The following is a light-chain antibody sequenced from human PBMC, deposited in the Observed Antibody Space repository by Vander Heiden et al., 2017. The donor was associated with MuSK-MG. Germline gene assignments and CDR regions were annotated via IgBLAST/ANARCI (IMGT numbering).Light chain of an antibody. CDR1: SSNIGSNT. V-gene: IGLV1-44*01. CDR3: AAWDDSLNGWV. Sequence: QSVLTQPPSASGTPGQRVTIPCSGSSSNIGSNTVNWYQQLPGTAPKLRSYSNNQRPSGVPDRFSGSKSGTSASLAISGLQSEDEADYDCAAWDDSLNGWVFGGGTKLTVL. J-gene: IGLJ3*02. CDR2: SNN.